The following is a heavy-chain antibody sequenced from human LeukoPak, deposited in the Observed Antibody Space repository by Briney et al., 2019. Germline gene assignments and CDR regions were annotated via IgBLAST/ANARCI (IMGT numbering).Heavy chain of an antibody. Sequence: GLSLRLSCAASGFTFSSYWMSWVRQAPGKGLEWVANIKQDGSEKYYVDSVKGRFTISRDNAKNSLYLQMNSLRAEDTAVYYCARDASSLTGTNHYYYYYMDVWGKGTTVTVSS. J-gene: IGHJ6*03. CDR2: IKQDGSEK. CDR3: ARDASSLTGTNHYYYYYMDV. D-gene: IGHD1-7*01. CDR1: GFTFSSYW. V-gene: IGHV3-7*01.